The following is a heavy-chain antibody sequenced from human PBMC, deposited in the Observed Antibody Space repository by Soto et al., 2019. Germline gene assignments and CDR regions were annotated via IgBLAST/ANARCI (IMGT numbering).Heavy chain of an antibody. Sequence: PSETLSLTCTVSGGSISSSSYYWGWIRQPPGKGLEWIGSIYYSGSTYYNPSLKSRVTISVDTSKNQFSLKLSSVTAADTAVYYCARFAPRDSSPTTYYFDYWGQGTLVTVSS. V-gene: IGHV4-39*01. CDR1: GGSISSSSYY. J-gene: IGHJ4*02. CDR3: ARFAPRDSSPTTYYFDY. D-gene: IGHD3-22*01. CDR2: IYYSGST.